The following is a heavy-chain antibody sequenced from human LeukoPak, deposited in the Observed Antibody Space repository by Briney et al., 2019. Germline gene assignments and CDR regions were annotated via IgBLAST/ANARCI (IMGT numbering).Heavy chain of an antibody. Sequence: GGSLRLSCAASGFTFSSYWMHWVRQAPGKGLEWVSGISWNSGSIGYADSVKGRFTISRDNAKNSLYLQMNSLRAEDTALYYCAKYPFDYWGQGTLVTVSS. V-gene: IGHV3-9*01. CDR1: GFTFSSYW. D-gene: IGHD2-2*01. CDR2: ISWNSGSI. CDR3: AKYPFDY. J-gene: IGHJ4*02.